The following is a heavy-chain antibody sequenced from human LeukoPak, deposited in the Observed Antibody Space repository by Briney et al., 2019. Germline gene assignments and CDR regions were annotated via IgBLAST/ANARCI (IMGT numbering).Heavy chain of an antibody. Sequence: SENLSCTCAGSGGSINSEYWSWIRQPARKRLEWIGRIYTSGSTNYNPSLKSRVTMSVDTSKNQFSLKLSSVTAADTAVYYCARDPYDILTGGGLEYGMDVWGQGTTVTVSS. CDR1: GGSINSEY. D-gene: IGHD3-9*01. J-gene: IGHJ6*02. CDR2: IYTSGST. V-gene: IGHV4-4*07. CDR3: ARDPYDILTGGGLEYGMDV.